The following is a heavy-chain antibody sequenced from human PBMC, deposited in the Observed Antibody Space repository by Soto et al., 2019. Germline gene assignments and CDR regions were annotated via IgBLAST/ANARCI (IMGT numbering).Heavy chain of an antibody. CDR2: IYYSGST. CDR1: GGSISSGGYY. V-gene: IGHV4-31*03. CDR3: ARGIAAAGNFDY. Sequence: PSETLSLTCTVSGGSISSGGYYWSWIRQHPGKGLEWIGYIYYSGSTYYNPSLKSRVTISVDTSKNQFSLKLSSVTAADTAVYYCARGIAAAGNFDYWGQGTQVTVSS. D-gene: IGHD6-13*01. J-gene: IGHJ4*02.